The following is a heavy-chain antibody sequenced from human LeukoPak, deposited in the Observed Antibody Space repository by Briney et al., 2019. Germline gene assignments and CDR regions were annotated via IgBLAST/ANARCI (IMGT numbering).Heavy chain of an antibody. CDR1: GGSISSGGYY. Sequence: SDTLSLTCTVSGGSISSGGYYWSLIRQHPGKGLEWIGYIYYSGSTYYNPSLKSRVTISVDTSKNQFSLKLSSVTAADTAVYYCARGLTTVTFPDAFDIWGQGTMVTVSS. CDR3: ARGLTTVTFPDAFDI. CDR2: IYYSGST. D-gene: IGHD4-17*01. V-gene: IGHV4-31*03. J-gene: IGHJ3*02.